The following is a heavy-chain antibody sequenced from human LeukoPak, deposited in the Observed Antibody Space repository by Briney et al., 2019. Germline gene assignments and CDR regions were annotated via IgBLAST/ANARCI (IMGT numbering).Heavy chain of an antibody. CDR3: ARAGVVGALDY. V-gene: IGHV4-31*11. CDR1: GGSMSSGGYY. D-gene: IGHD1-26*01. J-gene: IGHJ4*02. Sequence: SQTLSLTCAVSGGSMSSGGYYWSWNRQHPGKGLEWIGYIHYSGSTDYNPSLKSRVTISLDTSKNHFSLKVRSVTAADTAVYYCARAGVVGALDYWGQGTLVTVSS. CDR2: IHYSGST.